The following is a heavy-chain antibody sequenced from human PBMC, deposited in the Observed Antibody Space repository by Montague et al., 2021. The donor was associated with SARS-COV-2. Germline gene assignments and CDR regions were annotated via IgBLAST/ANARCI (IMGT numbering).Heavy chain of an antibody. Sequence: SETLSLTCSVSGDSISNYSWSWIRQSPGKGLEWIGYIYYSGSTNYNPSLTSRVTISVDTSKNQVSLKLTSVTAADTAVYYCARPVRVTTVTSHMYHYAMDVWGQGTTVTVSS. J-gene: IGHJ6*02. CDR1: GDSISNYS. D-gene: IGHD4-11*01. CDR3: ARPVRVTTVTSHMYHYAMDV. CDR2: IYYSGST. V-gene: IGHV4-59*08.